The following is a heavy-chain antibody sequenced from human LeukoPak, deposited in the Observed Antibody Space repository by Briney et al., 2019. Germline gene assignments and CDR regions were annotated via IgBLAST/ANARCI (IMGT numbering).Heavy chain of an antibody. J-gene: IGHJ4*02. CDR1: GGSISSYY. V-gene: IGHV4-59*01. CDR2: IYFSGST. D-gene: IGHD6-19*01. Sequence: SETLSLTCTVSGGSISSYYWSWIRQPPGKGLEWIGYIYFSGSTNYNPSLKSRVTISVDTSKNQFSLKLSSVTAADTAVYYCARDGSGWRYFDYWGQGTLVTVSS. CDR3: ARDGSGWRYFDY.